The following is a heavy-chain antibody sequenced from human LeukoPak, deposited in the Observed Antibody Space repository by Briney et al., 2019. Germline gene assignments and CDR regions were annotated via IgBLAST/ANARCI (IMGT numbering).Heavy chain of an antibody. D-gene: IGHD3-22*01. CDR2: IRAYNGNT. J-gene: IGHJ4*02. CDR3: ARLHPYYYDSSGYGPFDY. CDR1: GYTFTSYG. V-gene: IGHV1-18*01. Sequence: ASVKVSCKASGYTFTSYGISWVRQAPGQGLEWMGWIRAYNGNTNYAQKLQGRVTMTTDTSTSTAYMELRSLRSDDTAVYYCARLHPYYYDSSGYGPFDYWGQGTLVTVSS.